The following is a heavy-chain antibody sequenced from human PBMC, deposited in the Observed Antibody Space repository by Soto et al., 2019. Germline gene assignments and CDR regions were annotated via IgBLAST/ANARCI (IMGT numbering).Heavy chain of an antibody. CDR1: GYTFTSYA. Sequence: ASVKVSCKASGYTFTSYAMHWVRQAPGQRLEWMGWINAGNGNTKYSQKFQGRVTITRDTSASTAYMELSSLRSEDTAVYYCAREVRGVPFYYYYYMDVWGKGTTVTVSS. CDR2: INAGNGNT. D-gene: IGHD3-10*01. CDR3: AREVRGVPFYYYYYMDV. J-gene: IGHJ6*03. V-gene: IGHV1-3*01.